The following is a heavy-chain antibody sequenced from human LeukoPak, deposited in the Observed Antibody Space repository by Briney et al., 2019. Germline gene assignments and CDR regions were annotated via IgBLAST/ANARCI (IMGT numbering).Heavy chain of an antibody. CDR1: GGSISSSSYY. CDR2: IYYSGST. CDR3: ARDSDGGNWFDP. Sequence: SETLSLTCTVSGGSISSSSYYWGWIRQPPGKGLEWIGSIYYSGSTYYNPSHKSRVTISVDTSKNQFSLKLSSVTAADTAVYYCARDSDGGNWFDPWGQGTLVTVSS. V-gene: IGHV4-39*07. J-gene: IGHJ5*02. D-gene: IGHD4-23*01.